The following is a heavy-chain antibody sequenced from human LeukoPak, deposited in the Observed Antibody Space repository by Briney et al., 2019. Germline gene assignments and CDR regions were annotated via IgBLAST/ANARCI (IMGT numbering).Heavy chain of an antibody. Sequence: GGSLRLSCAASGFTFSTYNMNWVRQAPGKGLEWVSSITSSGIYIYYADSVRGRFTISRDNAKKSLYLQMSSLRVDDTAVYYCASYGGNAYFEYWGQGTLVTVSS. J-gene: IGHJ4*02. CDR1: GFTFSTYN. D-gene: IGHD4-23*01. CDR2: ITSSGIYI. CDR3: ASYGGNAYFEY. V-gene: IGHV3-21*01.